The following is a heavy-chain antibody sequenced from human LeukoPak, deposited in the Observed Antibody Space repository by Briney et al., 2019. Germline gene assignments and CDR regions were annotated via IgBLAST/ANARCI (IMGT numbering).Heavy chain of an antibody. CDR2: ISSSGNT. CDR3: ARDRGELYDY. J-gene: IGHJ4*02. D-gene: IGHD3-10*01. CDR1: GGSFSDYY. Sequence: SETLSLTCAVYGGSFSDYYWSWIRQPAGKGLEWIGRISSSGNTNYNPSLKSRVTMSVDTSKNQFSLKLSSVTAADTAVYYCARDRGELYDYWGQGTLVTVSS. V-gene: IGHV4-4*07.